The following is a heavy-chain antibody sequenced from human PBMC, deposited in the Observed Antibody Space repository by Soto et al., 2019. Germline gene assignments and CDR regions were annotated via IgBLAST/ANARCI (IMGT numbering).Heavy chain of an antibody. J-gene: IGHJ5*02. CDR3: ARIKRPLWFGELDP. D-gene: IGHD3-10*01. Sequence: SETLSLTCTVSGGSISSSSYYWGWIRQPPGKGLEWIGSIYYSGSTYYNPSLKSRVTISVDTSKNQFSLKLSSVTAADTAVYYCARIKRPLWFGELDPLGQGTLVTVSS. CDR1: GGSISSSSYY. CDR2: IYYSGST. V-gene: IGHV4-39*01.